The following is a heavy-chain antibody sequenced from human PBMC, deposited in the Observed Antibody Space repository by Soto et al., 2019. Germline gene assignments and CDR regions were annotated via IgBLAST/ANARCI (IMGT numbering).Heavy chain of an antibody. CDR1: GLTFSSYP. Sequence: LRLSCAASGLTFSSYPMYWVRQAPGKGLEWVAAISHDGINKYYADSVKGRFTISRDNSKNTLYLQMNSLRAEETAVYYCARDLYFAMDVWGQGTTVTVS. CDR3: ARDLYFAMDV. D-gene: IGHD2-15*01. J-gene: IGHJ6*02. CDR2: ISHDGINK. V-gene: IGHV3-30-3*01.